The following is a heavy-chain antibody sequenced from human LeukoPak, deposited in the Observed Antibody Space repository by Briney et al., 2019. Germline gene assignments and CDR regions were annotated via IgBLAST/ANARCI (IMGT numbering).Heavy chain of an antibody. CDR1: GGSFSNYY. CDR3: ARRWNYGRNYYIDV. V-gene: IGHV4-34*01. CDR2: INDSGRT. D-gene: IGHD1-7*01. Sequence: PSETLSLTCAVYGGSFSNYYWSWIRQPPGKGLGWIGEINDSGRTNYNPSLMRRVPVSVDTSKKQFSLRLTSVTATDTAVYYCARRWNYGRNYYIDVWGKGATVSVSS. J-gene: IGHJ6*03.